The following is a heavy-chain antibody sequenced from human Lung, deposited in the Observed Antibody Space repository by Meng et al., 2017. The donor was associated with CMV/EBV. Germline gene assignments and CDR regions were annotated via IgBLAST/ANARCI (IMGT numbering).Heavy chain of an antibody. CDR1: GFTFSSYA. V-gene: IGHV3-30-3*01. CDR2: ISYDGSNK. J-gene: IGHJ4*02. CDR3: AHGGGDC. Sequence: QLVESGGGVAQPGRSLRLSCAASGFTFSSYAKHWVRQAPGKGLEWVAVISYDGSNKYYADSVKGRFTISRDNSKNTLYLQMNSLRTEDTAVYYCAHGGGDCWGQGTLVTVSS. D-gene: IGHD2-15*01.